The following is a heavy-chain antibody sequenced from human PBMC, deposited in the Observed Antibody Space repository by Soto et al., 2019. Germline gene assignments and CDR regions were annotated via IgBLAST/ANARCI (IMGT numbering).Heavy chain of an antibody. CDR3: ARIKAAGATLPRWFDP. D-gene: IGHD1-26*01. Sequence: QVQLQESGPGLVKPSETLSLTCTVSGGSISSYYWSWIRQPPGKGLEWIGYIYYSGSTNYNPSPEVRVNIAVDTSKDLFSRELGSVTAADTAVYYCARIKAAGATLPRWFDPWGQGTLVTVSS. V-gene: IGHV4-59*01. J-gene: IGHJ5*02. CDR1: GGSISSYY. CDR2: IYYSGST.